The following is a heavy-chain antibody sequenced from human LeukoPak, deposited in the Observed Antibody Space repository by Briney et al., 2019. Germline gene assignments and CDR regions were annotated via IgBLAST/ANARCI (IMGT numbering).Heavy chain of an antibody. CDR2: IYYSGST. Sequence: SETLSLTCTVSGGSISSGGYYWSGIRQPPGRGLEWIGYIYYSGSTYYNPSLTSRVTISVDTSKNQFSLKLSSVTAADTAVYYCARDPYYDFWSGYPVWGQGTLVTVSS. J-gene: IGHJ4*02. CDR1: GGSISSGGYY. V-gene: IGHV4-30-4*08. CDR3: ARDPYYDFWSGYPV. D-gene: IGHD3-3*01.